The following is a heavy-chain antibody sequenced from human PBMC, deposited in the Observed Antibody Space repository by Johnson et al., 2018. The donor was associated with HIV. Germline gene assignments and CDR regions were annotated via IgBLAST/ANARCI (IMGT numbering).Heavy chain of an antibody. CDR2: IWYDGSHK. V-gene: IGHV3-33*06. J-gene: IGHJ3*02. Sequence: QVQLVESGGGVVQPGRSLRLSCAASGFTFNSYGMHWVRQAPGKGLEWVAVIWYDGSHKYYADSVKGRFTISRDNSKNTLYLQMNSLRAEDTAIYYCAKAEQDSGSYEADAFDIWGQGTMVTVSS. D-gene: IGHD1-26*01. CDR3: AKAEQDSGSYEADAFDI. CDR1: GFTFNSYG.